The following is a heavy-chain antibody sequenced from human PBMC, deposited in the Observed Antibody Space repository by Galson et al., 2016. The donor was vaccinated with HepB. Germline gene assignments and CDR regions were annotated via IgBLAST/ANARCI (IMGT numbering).Heavy chain of an antibody. Sequence: SLRLSCAASGFTFSSYAMHWVRQAPGKGLEWVAVISYDGRYESYAGAVKGRFTISRDNFKNTLYLHLNSLRAEETAVYYCARAVPGSGRYWDKWGQGTLVAVSS. CDR1: GFTFSSYA. CDR3: ARAVPGSGRYWDK. D-gene: IGHD3-10*01. V-gene: IGHV3-30*04. CDR2: ISYDGRYE. J-gene: IGHJ4*02.